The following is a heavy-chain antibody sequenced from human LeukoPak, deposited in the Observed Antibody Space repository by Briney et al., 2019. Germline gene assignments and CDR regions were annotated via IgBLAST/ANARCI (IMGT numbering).Heavy chain of an antibody. V-gene: IGHV3-7*03. D-gene: IGHD3-16*02. J-gene: IGHJ4*02. CDR1: GFTFSNFW. Sequence: GGSLRLSCAASGFTFSNFWMSWVRQAPGKGLEWVANINQDGSQKFYVDSVKGRFAVSRDSAKSSLFLQMNSLRAEDTAIYYCARLDYRYVSKWGQGTLVTVSS. CDR3: ARLDYRYVSK. CDR2: INQDGSQK.